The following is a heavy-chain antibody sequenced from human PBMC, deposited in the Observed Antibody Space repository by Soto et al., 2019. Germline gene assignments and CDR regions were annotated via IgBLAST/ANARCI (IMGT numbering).Heavy chain of an antibody. J-gene: IGHJ5*02. V-gene: IGHV1-3*01. CDR2: INAGNGNT. CDR1: GYTFTSYA. Sequence: GASVKVSCKASGYTFTSYAMHWVRQAPGQRLEWMGWINAGNGNTKYSQKFQGRVTITRDTSASTAYMELSSLRSEDTAVYYCARDHSEGYDILTGYRGFDPWGQGTLVTVSS. D-gene: IGHD3-9*01. CDR3: ARDHSEGYDILTGYRGFDP.